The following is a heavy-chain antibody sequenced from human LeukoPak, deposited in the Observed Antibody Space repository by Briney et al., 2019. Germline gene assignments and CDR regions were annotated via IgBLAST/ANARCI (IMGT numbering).Heavy chain of an antibody. Sequence: GGSLRLSCAASGFTFSSYAMSWVRQAPGKGLEWVSTISGSGGSTYYADSVKGRFTISRDNSKNTLYLQMNSLRAEDTAVYYCAKDVCSSTSCQFDYWGQGTLVTVSS. CDR2: ISGSGGST. CDR3: AKDVCSSTSCQFDY. V-gene: IGHV3-23*01. J-gene: IGHJ4*02. CDR1: GFTFSSYA. D-gene: IGHD2-2*01.